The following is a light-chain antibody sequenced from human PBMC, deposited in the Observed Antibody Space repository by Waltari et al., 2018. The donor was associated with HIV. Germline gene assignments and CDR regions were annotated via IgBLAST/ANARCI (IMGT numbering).Light chain of an antibody. CDR3: LQGYSSPLT. CDR2: GAS. V-gene: IGKV1-39*01. CDR1: QSINSF. Sequence: DIQMTQSPSSLSASVGDRVTISCRTSQSINSFLNWYQQKPGKVPKLLIYGASTLESGVPSRFSGTGYGTDFSLTISNLQPEDFVTYYCLQGYSSPLTFGPGTKVDIK. J-gene: IGKJ3*01.